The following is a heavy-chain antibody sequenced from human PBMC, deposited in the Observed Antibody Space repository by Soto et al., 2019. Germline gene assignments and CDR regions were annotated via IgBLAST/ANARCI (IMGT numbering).Heavy chain of an antibody. J-gene: IGHJ4*02. Sequence: SETLSLTCTVSGGSISSGGYYWSWIRQHPGKGLEWIGYIYYSGSTYYNPSLKSRVTISVDTSKNQFSLKLSSVTAADTAVYYCARDRGAAAGFFDYWGQGTLVTAPQ. CDR1: GGSISSGGYY. CDR3: ARDRGAAAGFFDY. D-gene: IGHD6-13*01. CDR2: IYYSGST. V-gene: IGHV4-31*03.